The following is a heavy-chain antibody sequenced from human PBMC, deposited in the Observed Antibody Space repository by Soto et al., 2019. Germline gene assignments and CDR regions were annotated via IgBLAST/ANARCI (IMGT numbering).Heavy chain of an antibody. CDR2: IYYSGST. CDR1: GGSISSSSYF. V-gene: IGHV4-39*01. Sequence: QLQLQESGPGLVKPSETLSLTCTVSGGSISSSSYFWGWIRQPPGKGLEWIGSIYYSGSTYYNPSLQSLATVSADTSRNQFSLRLSAVTAADTAVYYCARHPSDFWFDPWGQGTLVTVSS. D-gene: IGHD2-21*02. CDR3: ARHPSDFWFDP. J-gene: IGHJ5*02.